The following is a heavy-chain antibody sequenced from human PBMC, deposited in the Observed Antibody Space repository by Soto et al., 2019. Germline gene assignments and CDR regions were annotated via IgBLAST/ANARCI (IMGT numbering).Heavy chain of an antibody. CDR2: INAGNGNT. J-gene: IGHJ4*01. CDR1: GYTFTSYA. Sequence: QVQLVQSGAGVKKPGASVKVSCKASGYTFTSYAMHWVRQAPGQRLEWMGWINAGNGNTKYSQKFQGRVTITRDTSASTAYMELSSLRSDDTAVYYCARGPGGPDCPGEYWGHGTLVTVSS. D-gene: IGHD2-21*02. CDR3: ARGPGGPDCPGEY. V-gene: IGHV1-3*01.